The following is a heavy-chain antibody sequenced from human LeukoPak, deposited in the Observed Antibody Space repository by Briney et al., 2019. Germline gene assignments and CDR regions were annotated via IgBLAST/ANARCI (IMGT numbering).Heavy chain of an antibody. Sequence: GGSLRLSCAASGFTFSNYAMSWVRQAPGTGLEWVSTISGSGVGTYYADSVKGRFTISRDNSKNTLYLQVNSLRAEDTAVYYCAKDRSIAAAANYFDYWGQGTPVTVSS. CDR3: AKDRSIAAAANYFDY. CDR1: GFTFSNYA. V-gene: IGHV3-23*01. J-gene: IGHJ4*02. CDR2: ISGSGVGT. D-gene: IGHD6-13*01.